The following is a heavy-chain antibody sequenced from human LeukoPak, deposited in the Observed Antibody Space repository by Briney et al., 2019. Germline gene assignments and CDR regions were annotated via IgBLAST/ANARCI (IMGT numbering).Heavy chain of an antibody. CDR2: ISGTGYNT. CDR1: GFTFRNCA. Sequence: GGSLRLSCAASGFTFRNCAMSWVRQAPGKGLEWVSGISGTGYNTYYADSVKGRFTISRDNSKNTLYLQMNSLGAEDTVVYYCAKHVSGSLFYFDYWGQRTLVTVSS. D-gene: IGHD3-10*01. V-gene: IGHV3-23*01. CDR3: AKHVSGSLFYFDY. J-gene: IGHJ4*02.